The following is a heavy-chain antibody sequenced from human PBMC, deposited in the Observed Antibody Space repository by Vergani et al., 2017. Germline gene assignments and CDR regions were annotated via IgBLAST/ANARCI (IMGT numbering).Heavy chain of an antibody. Sequence: EVQLVESGGVVVQPGGSLRLSCAASGFTFDDYAMHWVRQAPGKGLEWVSLISWDGGSTYYADSVKGRFTISRDNSKNSLYLQMNSLRAEDTALYYCAKDGLAVTXGNEEEYYYYGMDVWGQGTTVTVSS. CDR1: GFTFDDYA. CDR3: AKDGLAVTXGNEEEYYYYGMDV. V-gene: IGHV3-43D*04. CDR2: ISWDGGST. J-gene: IGHJ6*02. D-gene: IGHD6-13*01.